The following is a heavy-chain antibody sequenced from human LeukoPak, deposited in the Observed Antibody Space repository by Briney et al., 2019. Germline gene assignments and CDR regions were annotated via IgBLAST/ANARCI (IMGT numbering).Heavy chain of an antibody. CDR1: GFTFSSYG. CDR3: ANQQGVVTAIRGAFDI. J-gene: IGHJ3*02. V-gene: IGHV3-30*18. D-gene: IGHD2-21*02. CDR2: ISYDGSNK. Sequence: GGSLRLSCAASGFTFSSYGMHWVRQAPGKGLEWVAVISYDGSNKYYADSVKGRFTISRDNSKNTLYPQMNSLRAEDTAVYCCANQQGVVTAIRGAFDIWGQGTMVTVSS.